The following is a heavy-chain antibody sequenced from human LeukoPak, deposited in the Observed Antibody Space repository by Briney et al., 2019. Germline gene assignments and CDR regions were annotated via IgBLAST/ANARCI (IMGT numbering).Heavy chain of an antibody. CDR1: GFTFSNAW. V-gene: IGHV3-7*01. CDR3: ARDLAGPPQEAFDI. J-gene: IGHJ3*02. Sequence: GGSLRLSCAASGFTFSNAWMSWVRQAPGKGLEWVASVKQDGSDKYSVDSVKGRFTISRDNAKNSLYLQMNSLRAEDTAVYYCARDLAGPPQEAFDIWGQGTMVTVSS. CDR2: VKQDGSDK.